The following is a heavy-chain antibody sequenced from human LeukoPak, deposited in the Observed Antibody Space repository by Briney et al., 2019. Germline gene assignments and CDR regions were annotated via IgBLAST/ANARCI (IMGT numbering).Heavy chain of an antibody. CDR3: ARDVYSGIVFDY. D-gene: IGHD1-26*01. V-gene: IGHV1-2*02. CDR2: INPNSGGT. J-gene: IGHJ4*02. CDR1: GYTFTGYY. Sequence: ASVKVSCKASGYTFTGYYMHWVRQAPGQGFEWMGWINPNSGGTNYAQKFQGRVTMTRDTSISTAYMELSRLRSDDTAVYYCARDVYSGIVFDYWGQGTLVTVSS.